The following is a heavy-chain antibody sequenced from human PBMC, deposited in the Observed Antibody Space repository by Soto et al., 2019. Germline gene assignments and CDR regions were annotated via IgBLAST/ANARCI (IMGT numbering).Heavy chain of an antibody. CDR3: ARGHCSGGSCPYYYYYMDV. CDR1: GGSFSGYY. CDR2: INHSGST. D-gene: IGHD2-15*01. J-gene: IGHJ6*03. V-gene: IGHV4-34*01. Sequence: SETLSLTCAVYGGSFSGYYWSWIRQPPGKGLEWIGEINHSGSTNYNPSLKSRVTISVDTSKNQFSLKLSSVTAADTAVYYCARGHCSGGSCPYYYYYMDVWGKGTTVTVSS.